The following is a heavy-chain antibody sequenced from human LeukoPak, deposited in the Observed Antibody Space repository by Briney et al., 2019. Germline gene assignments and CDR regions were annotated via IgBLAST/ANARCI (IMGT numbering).Heavy chain of an antibody. CDR1: GFTFSSYG. CDR3: AKEGGGYGSPYYFDY. V-gene: IGHV3-30*02. Sequence: PGGSLRLSCAASGFTFSSYGMHWVRQAPGKGLEWVAFIRYDGSNKYYADSVKGRFTISRDNSKNTLYLQMNSLRAEDTAVYYCAKEGGGYGSPYYFDYWGQGTLVTVSS. D-gene: IGHD5-12*01. CDR2: IRYDGSNK. J-gene: IGHJ4*02.